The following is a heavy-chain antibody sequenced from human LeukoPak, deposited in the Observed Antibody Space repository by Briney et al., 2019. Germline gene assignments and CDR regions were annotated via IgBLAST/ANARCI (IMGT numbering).Heavy chain of an antibody. V-gene: IGHV4-59*01. CDR1: GGSISSYY. D-gene: IGHD6-6*01. CDR2: IYYSGST. J-gene: IGHJ5*02. Sequence: SETLSLTCTVSGGSISSYYWSWIRQPPGKRLEWIGYIYYSGSTNYNPSLKSRVTISVDTSKNQFSLKLSSVTAADTAVYYCAREAFDSSSSPSKFDPWGQGTLVTVSS. CDR3: AREAFDSSSSPSKFDP.